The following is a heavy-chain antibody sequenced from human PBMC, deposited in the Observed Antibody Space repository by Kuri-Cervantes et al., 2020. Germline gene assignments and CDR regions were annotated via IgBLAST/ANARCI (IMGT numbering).Heavy chain of an antibody. D-gene: IGHD2-15*01. J-gene: IGHJ6*02. Sequence: GGSLRLSCAASGFTFSDYYMSWIRQAPGKGLEWVSYISSSGSTIYYADSVKGRFTISRDNAKNSLYLQMNSLRAEDTAVYYCARAQIGYCSGGSCYYLYYYYGMDVWGQGTTVTVSS. V-gene: IGHV3-11*04. CDR1: GFTFSDYY. CDR2: ISSSGSTI. CDR3: ARAQIGYCSGGSCYYLYYYYGMDV.